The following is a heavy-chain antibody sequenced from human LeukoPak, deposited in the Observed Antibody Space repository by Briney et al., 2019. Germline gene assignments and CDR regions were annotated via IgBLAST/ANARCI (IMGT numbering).Heavy chain of an antibody. V-gene: IGHV4-4*07. Sequence: SETLSLTCNVSGGSISGYYWNWIRQPAGKGLEWVGRVYTSGSTNYNPSLKGRVAMSVDTSKNQFSLNLSSVTAADTAVYYCARARGGDSRTFDYWGQGTLVTVSS. CDR3: ARARGGDSRTFDY. D-gene: IGHD2-21*01. CDR2: VYTSGST. J-gene: IGHJ4*02. CDR1: GGSISGYY.